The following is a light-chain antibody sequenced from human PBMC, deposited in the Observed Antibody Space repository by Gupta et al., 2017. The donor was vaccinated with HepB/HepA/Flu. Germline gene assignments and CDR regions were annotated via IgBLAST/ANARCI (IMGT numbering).Light chain of an antibody. CDR1: SSNVGRNN. CDR3: AAWDTSLNVVV. J-gene: IGLJ2*01. V-gene: IGLV1-44*01. Sequence: QSLLTPTTALSGTPGQRVTCSCSGSSSNVGRNNVNWYQQLPGTAPKLLIYYNDERPSGVPDRISGSKSGTSASLAISGLQSEDEADYYCAAWDTSLNVVVFGGGTKLTVL. CDR2: YND.